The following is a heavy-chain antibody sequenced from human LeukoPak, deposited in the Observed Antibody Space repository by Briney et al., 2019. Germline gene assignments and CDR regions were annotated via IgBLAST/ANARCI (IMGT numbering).Heavy chain of an antibody. CDR3: ARSVSAYAGRGWFDP. Sequence: PSETLSLTCSVSGGSIRSLGYSWGWIRQPPGKGLEWIASTYYTGTTYYNPSLKSRVTMSVDTSKNQFSLSLTSVTAADTAVFYCARSVSAYAGRGWFDPWGQGTLVTVSS. CDR2: TYYTGTT. CDR1: GGSIRSLGYS. D-gene: IGHD5-12*01. V-gene: IGHV4-39*07. J-gene: IGHJ5*02.